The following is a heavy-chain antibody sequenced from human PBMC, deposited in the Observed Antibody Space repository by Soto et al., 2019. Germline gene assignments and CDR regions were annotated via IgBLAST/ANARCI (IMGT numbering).Heavy chain of an antibody. CDR1: GFTFNSYG. J-gene: IGHJ4*02. V-gene: IGHV3-33*01. D-gene: IGHD2-21*01. CDR3: ARDKGAAILHRLY. CDR2: IWDDGNKK. Sequence: PGGSLRLSCAASGFTFNSYGMYWVRQAPGKGLEWVTNIWDDGNKKYYAESVKGRFTVSRDNSKNMLYLQMNSLTAEDTAVYYCARDKGAAILHRLYWGQGTLVTVSS.